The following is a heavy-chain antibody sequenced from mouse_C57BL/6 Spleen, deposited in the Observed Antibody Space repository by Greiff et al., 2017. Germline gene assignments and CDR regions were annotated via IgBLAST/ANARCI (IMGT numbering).Heavy chain of an antibody. CDR1: GFTFSDYG. CDR2: ISSGSSTI. V-gene: IGHV5-17*01. CDR3: ARGEYDIYYAMDY. Sequence: EVHLVESGGGLVKPGGSLKLSCAASGFTFSDYGMHWVRQAPEKGLEWVAYISSGSSTIYYADTVKGRFTISRDNAKNTLFLQMTSLRSEDTAMYYCARGEYDIYYAMDYWGQGTSVTVSS. D-gene: IGHD2-14*01. J-gene: IGHJ4*01.